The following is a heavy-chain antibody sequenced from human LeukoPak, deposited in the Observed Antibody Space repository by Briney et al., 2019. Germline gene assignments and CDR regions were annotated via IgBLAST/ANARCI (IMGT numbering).Heavy chain of an antibody. D-gene: IGHD1-26*01. CDR3: ARAAKRGWGGELPQAPRNFDY. CDR2: IYYSGSI. CDR1: GASVSGSAYY. Sequence: SETLSLTCTVSGASVSGSAYYWGWIRQPPGKGLEWIGSIYYSGSIYCNPSLKSRLTMSVHTSQNQFSLELSSVTAADTAVYYCARAAKRGWGGELPQAPRNFDYWGQGTLVTVSS. J-gene: IGHJ4*02. V-gene: IGHV4-39*01.